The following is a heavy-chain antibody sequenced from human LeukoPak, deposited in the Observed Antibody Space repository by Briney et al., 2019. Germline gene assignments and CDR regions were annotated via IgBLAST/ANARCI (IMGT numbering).Heavy chain of an antibody. J-gene: IGHJ4*02. Sequence: ASVKVSCKASGYTFTGYYLHWVRQAPGPGLEWMGWINPNSGGTNYAQKFQGRVTMTRDTSISTAYMELSRLRSDDTAVCYCARGPYSSSFDYWGQGTLVTVSS. CDR3: ARGPYSSSFDY. V-gene: IGHV1-2*02. CDR1: GYTFTGYY. D-gene: IGHD6-13*01. CDR2: INPNSGGT.